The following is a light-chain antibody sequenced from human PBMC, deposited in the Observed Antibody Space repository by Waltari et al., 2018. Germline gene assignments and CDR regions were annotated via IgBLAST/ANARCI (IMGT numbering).Light chain of an antibody. V-gene: IGKV1-33*01. Sequence: DIQLTQSPSSLSAAVGDRVTITCQATQDITTSLSWFQQKPGKAPQLLIYDASSLQAGVPSRFSGTGSGTAFSFTITSLQPEYSATYYCQHYHSLPYTFGRGTKLQIK. CDR1: QDITTS. CDR2: DAS. J-gene: IGKJ2*01. CDR3: QHYHSLPYT.